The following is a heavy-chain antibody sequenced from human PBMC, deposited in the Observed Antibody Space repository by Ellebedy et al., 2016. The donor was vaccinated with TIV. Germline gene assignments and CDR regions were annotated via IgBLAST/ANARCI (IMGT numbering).Heavy chain of an antibody. D-gene: IGHD4-17*01. Sequence: MPSETLSLTCAVYAGSFSGYYWSRTRQPPGKGLEWIGEINHSGGTNYNPSLKSRVTVSVDTSKKQFPLKLSSVTAADTAVYYCARGLLSGYGDYGYWGQGTLVTVSS. CDR3: ARGLLSGYGDYGY. V-gene: IGHV4-34*01. CDR2: INHSGGT. CDR1: AGSFSGYY. J-gene: IGHJ4*02.